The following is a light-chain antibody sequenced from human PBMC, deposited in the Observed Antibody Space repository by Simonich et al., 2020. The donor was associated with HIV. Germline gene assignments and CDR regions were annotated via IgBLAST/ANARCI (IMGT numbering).Light chain of an antibody. CDR3: QQRSNWRT. V-gene: IGKV3-11*01. CDR2: DAS. J-gene: IGKJ1*01. CDR1: QSVSSY. Sequence: EIVLTQSPATRSLSPGERATLSCRASQSVSSYLAWYQQKPGQAPRLLIYDASNMATGIPARFSGRGSGTDFTLTISSLEPEDFAVYYCQQRSNWRTFGQGTKVEIK.